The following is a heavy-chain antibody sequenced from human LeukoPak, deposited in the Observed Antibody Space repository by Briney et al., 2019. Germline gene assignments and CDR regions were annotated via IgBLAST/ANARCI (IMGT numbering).Heavy chain of an antibody. D-gene: IGHD1-26*01. J-gene: IGHJ5*02. Sequence: ASVKVSCKASGYTFSSYYIHWVRQAPGQGLEWMGKITPIIDAAKYSQKFQGRVTITADKSTTTVYMELSSLKSGDTAVYYCTRVNLRGSQYNWFDPWGQGTLVTVSS. CDR2: ITPIIDAA. CDR3: TRVNLRGSQYNWFDP. CDR1: GYTFSSYY. V-gene: IGHV1-69*08.